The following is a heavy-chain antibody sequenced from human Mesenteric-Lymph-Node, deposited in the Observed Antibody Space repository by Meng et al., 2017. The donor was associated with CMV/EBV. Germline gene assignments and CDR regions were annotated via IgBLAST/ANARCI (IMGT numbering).Heavy chain of an antibody. CDR3: ARHMVNPGFDS. CDR1: GGSTSGSDKYY. CDR2: IFHSGST. V-gene: IGHV4-39*01. D-gene: IGHD4/OR15-4a*01. Sequence: TVAGGSTSGSDKYYWGWVRQPPGKGLEWIGSIFHSGSTYYNPSLKSRVTISVDTSKNQFSLKVGSVAAADTAVYYCARHMVNPGFDSWGQGTLVTVSS. J-gene: IGHJ4*02.